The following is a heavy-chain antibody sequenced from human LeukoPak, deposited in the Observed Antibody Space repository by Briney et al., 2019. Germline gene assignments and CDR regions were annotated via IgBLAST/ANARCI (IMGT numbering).Heavy chain of an antibody. J-gene: IGHJ4*02. CDR3: AREHRGAGATVDY. D-gene: IGHD1-26*01. CDR2: IESDGSTK. V-gene: IGHV3-74*03. CDR1: GFTFSSHW. Sequence: PGGSLRLSCAASGFTFSSHWMHWVRQAPGKGLVWVSRIESDGSTKMHADSVRGRFTISRDNAKNTLYLQMNSLRAEDTAVYYCAREHRGAGATVDYWGQGILVTASS.